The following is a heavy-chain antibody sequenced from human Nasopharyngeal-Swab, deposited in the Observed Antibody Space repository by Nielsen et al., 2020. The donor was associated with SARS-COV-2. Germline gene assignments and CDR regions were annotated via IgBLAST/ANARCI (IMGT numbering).Heavy chain of an antibody. CDR1: GGSISSGGYY. V-gene: IGHV4-31*03. CDR3: ARGSGDTIFGVVIIGAFDI. Sequence: SETLSLTCTVSGGSISSGGYYWSWIRQHPGKGREWIGYIYYSGSTYYNPSLKSRVTISVDTSKNQFSLKLSSVTAADTAVYYCARGSGDTIFGVVIIGAFDIWGQGTMVTVSS. D-gene: IGHD3-3*01. J-gene: IGHJ3*02. CDR2: IYYSGST.